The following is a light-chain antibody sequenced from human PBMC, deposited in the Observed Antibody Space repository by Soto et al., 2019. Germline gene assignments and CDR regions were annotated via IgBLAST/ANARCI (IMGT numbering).Light chain of an antibody. CDR2: VAS. J-gene: IGKJ1*01. CDR3: GQRNNWPAWT. V-gene: IGKV3-11*01. CDR1: QNVGTF. Sequence: VFTQSPAPLSLSPGERATLSCRASQNVGTFLAWYQLKPGQAPRLLIFVASNRAAGIPDRFSGSGSWSDFTLTISGVEAEDLALYYGGQRNNWPAWTGGQGTMVEIK.